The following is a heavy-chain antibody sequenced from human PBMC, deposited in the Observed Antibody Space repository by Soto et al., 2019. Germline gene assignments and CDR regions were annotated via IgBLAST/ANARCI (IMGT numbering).Heavy chain of an antibody. CDR1: RDTFTSYC. CDR3: ARDKASFRYGNSDY. V-gene: IGHV1-18*01. J-gene: IGHJ4*02. CDR2: ISAYNGNT. D-gene: IGHD1-1*01. Sequence: APVKVCCKASRDTFTSYCISWARHAPGQGLEWMGWISAYNGNTNYAQKLQGRVTMTTDTSTSTAYMELRSLRSDDTAVYYCARDKASFRYGNSDYWGQGTLVTVSS.